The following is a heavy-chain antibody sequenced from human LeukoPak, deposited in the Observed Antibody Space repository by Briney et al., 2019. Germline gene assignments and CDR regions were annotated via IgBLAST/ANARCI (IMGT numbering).Heavy chain of an antibody. CDR1: GFTFSSYA. J-gene: IGHJ4*02. CDR2: ISYDGSNK. CDR3: AKKGDYGYYFDY. D-gene: IGHD3-10*01. Sequence: SLRLSCAASGFTFSSYAMHWVRQAPGKGLEWVAVISYDGSNKYYADSVKGRFTISRDNSKNTLYLQMNSLRAEDTAVYYCAKKGDYGYYFDYWGQGTLVTVSS. V-gene: IGHV3-30*04.